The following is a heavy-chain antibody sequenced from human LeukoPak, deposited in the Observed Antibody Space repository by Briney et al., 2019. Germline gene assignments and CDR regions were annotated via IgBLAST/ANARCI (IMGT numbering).Heavy chain of an antibody. D-gene: IGHD3-3*01. Sequence: GGSLRLSCAASGFTFIAYAMTWVRQAPGKGLEWVSVIRGKGGGTYYADSVKGRFNIFRDNSENTLYLQMNSLRVDDTAVYYCARVGQYYDFWSGFDFWGQGALVIVSS. CDR1: GFTFIAYA. J-gene: IGHJ4*02. CDR3: ARVGQYYDFWSGFDF. CDR2: IRGKGGGT. V-gene: IGHV3-23*01.